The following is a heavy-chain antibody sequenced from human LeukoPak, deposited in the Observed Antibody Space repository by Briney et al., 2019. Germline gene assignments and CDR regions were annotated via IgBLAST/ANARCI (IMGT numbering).Heavy chain of an antibody. CDR1: GFTFSSYW. D-gene: IGHD3-22*01. CDR2: IKQDGSEK. J-gene: IGHJ4*02. V-gene: IGHV3-7*04. Sequence: GGSLRLSCAAPGFTFSSYWMSWVRQAPGKGLEWVANIKQDGSEKYYVDSVKGRFTISRDSAKNSLYLQMNSLRAEDTAVYYCAGGVNYFDYWGQGTLVTVSS. CDR3: AGGVNYFDY.